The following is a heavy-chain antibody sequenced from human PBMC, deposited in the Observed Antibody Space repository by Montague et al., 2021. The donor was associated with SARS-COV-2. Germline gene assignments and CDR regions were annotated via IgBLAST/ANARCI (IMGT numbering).Heavy chain of an antibody. D-gene: IGHD6-13*01. Sequence: SETLSFTCSVSGGSISSSSNYWGWIRQPPGKGLEWIGNIYYSGSTYYKSSLKSRVTVSVDTSKNQFSLKLSSVTAADTAVYYCAGGARSSWYTYGMDVWGQGTTVTVSS. CDR1: GGSISSSSNY. CDR3: AGGARSSWYTYGMDV. CDR2: IYYSGST. J-gene: IGHJ6*02. V-gene: IGHV4-39*01.